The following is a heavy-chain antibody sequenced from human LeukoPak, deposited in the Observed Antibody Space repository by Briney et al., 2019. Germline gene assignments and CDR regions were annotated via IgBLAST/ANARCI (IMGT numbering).Heavy chain of an antibody. CDR2: IKQDGRER. Sequence: GGSLRLSCEASGFTFRSYWMNWARQAPGKALEWVANIKQDGRERYYVDSVKGRFTISRDNAKNSLYLQMSSLRVEDTAVYYCATDKPDDSYSDYWGRGTLVIVSS. J-gene: IGHJ4*02. CDR3: ATDKPDDSYSDY. V-gene: IGHV3-7*01. D-gene: IGHD3-10*01. CDR1: GFTFRSYW.